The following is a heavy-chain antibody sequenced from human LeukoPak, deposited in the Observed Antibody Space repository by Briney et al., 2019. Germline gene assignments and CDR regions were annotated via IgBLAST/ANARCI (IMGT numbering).Heavy chain of an antibody. CDR1: GYTFTGYY. J-gene: IGHJ3*02. D-gene: IGHD3-22*01. Sequence: GASVKVSCKASGYTFTGYYMHWVRQAPGQGLEGMGWINPNSGGTNYAQKFQGRVTMTRDTSISTAYMELSRLRSDDTAVYYCARDLGITMIVVVPYAFDIWGQGTMVTVSS. CDR3: ARDLGITMIVVVPYAFDI. V-gene: IGHV1-2*02. CDR2: INPNSGGT.